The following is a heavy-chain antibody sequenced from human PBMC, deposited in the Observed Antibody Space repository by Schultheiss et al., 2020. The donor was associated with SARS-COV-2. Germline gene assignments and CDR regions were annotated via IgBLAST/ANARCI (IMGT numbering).Heavy chain of an antibody. J-gene: IGHJ6*02. CDR1: GYSISSGYY. D-gene: IGHD5-12*01. V-gene: IGHV4-38-2*02. CDR2: IYHSGST. Sequence: SETLSLTCTVSGYSISSGYYWGWIRQPPGKGLEWIGSIYHSGSTYYNPSLKSRVTISVDTSKNQFSLKLSSVTAADTAVYYCARDTGVATIRYYYYGMDVWGQGTTVTVSS. CDR3: ARDTGVATIRYYYYGMDV.